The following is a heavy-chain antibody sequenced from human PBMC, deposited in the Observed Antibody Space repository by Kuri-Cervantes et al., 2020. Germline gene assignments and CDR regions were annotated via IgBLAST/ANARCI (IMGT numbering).Heavy chain of an antibody. D-gene: IGHD3-10*01. CDR3: ARAHVSWGVITPDFDY. CDR2: IKQDGSEK. V-gene: IGHV3-7*01. CDR1: GFTFSSYW. Sequence: GGSLRLSCAASGFTFSSYWMSWVRQAPGKGLEWVANIKQDGSEKYYVDSVKGRFTISRDNAKNSLYLQMNSLRDEGTAVYYCARAHVSWGVITPDFDYWGQGTLVTVSS. J-gene: IGHJ4*02.